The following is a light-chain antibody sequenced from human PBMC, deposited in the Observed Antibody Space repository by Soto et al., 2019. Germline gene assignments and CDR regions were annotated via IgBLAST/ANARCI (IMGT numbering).Light chain of an antibody. CDR2: VAS. J-gene: IGKJ4*02. CDR3: RQQHNYPPLT. CDR1: QAIRNE. V-gene: IGKV1-17*01. Sequence: DIQMTQSPSSVSASVGDRVTITCRASQAIRNELAWYQHKPGRAPQRLIYVASTLQSGVPSRFSGSASGTEFTLTISSLQPEDFATYYCRQQHNYPPLTFGGGTKVEIK.